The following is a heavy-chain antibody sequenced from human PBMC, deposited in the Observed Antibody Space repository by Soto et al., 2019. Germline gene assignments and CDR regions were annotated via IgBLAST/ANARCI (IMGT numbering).Heavy chain of an antibody. Sequence: EVQLVESGGGLVKPGGSLRLSCAASGFTFSNVWMSWVRQAPGKGLEWVGRIRSKSDGGTTDYAAPVKGRFTISRDNSKNTLYLQMNSLKTEETGVYYCATDHYSSSTSCYDFEYWGQGTLVTVSS. CDR1: GFTFSNVW. CDR3: ATDHYSSSTSCYDFEY. CDR2: IRSKSDGGTT. V-gene: IGHV3-15*01. D-gene: IGHD2-2*01. J-gene: IGHJ4*02.